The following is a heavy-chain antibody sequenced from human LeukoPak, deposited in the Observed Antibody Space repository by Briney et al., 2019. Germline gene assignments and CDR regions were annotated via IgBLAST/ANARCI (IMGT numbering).Heavy chain of an antibody. Sequence: GGSLRLSCAASAFTCRTSGMNWVRQAPGKGLEWVSYISSSGTTISYAQSVKGRFTITRDNAQNSLTLHMNTLRADDTAVYYCAKDGGTHFDHWGQGTLVTVSS. V-gene: IGHV3-48*01. D-gene: IGHD1-26*01. CDR2: ISSSGTTI. CDR3: AKDGGTHFDH. CDR1: AFTCRTSG. J-gene: IGHJ4*02.